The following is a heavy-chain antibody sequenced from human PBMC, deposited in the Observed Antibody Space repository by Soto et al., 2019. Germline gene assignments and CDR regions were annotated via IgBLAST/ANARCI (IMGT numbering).Heavy chain of an antibody. V-gene: IGHV3-73*01. CDR2: IRSKANSYAT. CDR1: GFTFSGSA. J-gene: IGHJ4*02. D-gene: IGHD2-8*01. Sequence: GGSLRLSCAASGFTFSGSAMHWVRQASGKGLEWVGRIRSKANSYATAYAASVKGRVTISRDDSKNTAYLQMNSLKTEETAVYYCTRRSDIVLMVYAHPFDYWGQGTLVTVSS. CDR3: TRRSDIVLMVYAHPFDY.